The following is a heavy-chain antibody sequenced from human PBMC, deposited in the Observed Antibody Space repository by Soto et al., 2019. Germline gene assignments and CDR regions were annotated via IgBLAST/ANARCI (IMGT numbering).Heavy chain of an antibody. Sequence: SETLSLTCTVSGGSISSYYWSWIRQPPGKGLEWIGYIYYSGSTNYNPSLKSRVTISVDTSKNQFSLKLSSVTAADTAVYYCARHPSAPYGDYPYYFDYWGQGTLVTVSS. CDR3: ARHPSAPYGDYPYYFDY. V-gene: IGHV4-59*08. J-gene: IGHJ4*02. CDR2: IYYSGST. CDR1: GGSISSYY. D-gene: IGHD4-17*01.